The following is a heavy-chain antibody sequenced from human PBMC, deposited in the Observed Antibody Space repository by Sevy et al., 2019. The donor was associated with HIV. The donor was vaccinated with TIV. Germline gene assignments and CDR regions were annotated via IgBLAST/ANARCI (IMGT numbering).Heavy chain of an antibody. Sequence: ASVKVSCKASGGTFSNYVINWVRQAPGQGLEWMGGFIPMFDTANYAQKFQGKVTLTADGSTTTAYMELSSLRSDDTAVYYCAGSYFDSSGYSPLYYYGMDVWGQGTTVTVSS. CDR3: AGSYFDSSGYSPLYYYGMDV. CDR2: FIPMFDTA. D-gene: IGHD3-22*01. J-gene: IGHJ6*02. V-gene: IGHV1-69*13. CDR1: GGTFSNYV.